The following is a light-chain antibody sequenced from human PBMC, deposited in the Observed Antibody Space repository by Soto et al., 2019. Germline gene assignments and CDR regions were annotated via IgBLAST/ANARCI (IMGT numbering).Light chain of an antibody. Sequence: DIQMTQSPSSLSASVGDRVTISCRASQGISDYLSWFQQKPGEAPKLLINTASTLQSGVPIRFSGAGSQTHFSLTISGLQPEDSATYYCQQTYSFPWMFGQGTRVDIK. CDR2: TAS. J-gene: IGKJ1*01. CDR1: QGISDY. CDR3: QQTYSFPWM. V-gene: IGKV1-39*01.